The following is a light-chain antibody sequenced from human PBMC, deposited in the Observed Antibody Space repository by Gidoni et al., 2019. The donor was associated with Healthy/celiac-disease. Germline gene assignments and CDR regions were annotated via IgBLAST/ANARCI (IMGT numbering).Light chain of an antibody. J-gene: IGKJ1*01. CDR2: AAS. CDR1: QSISSY. CDR3: QQSYSTPRT. Sequence: DIQMTQSPSSLSASVGDRVTITCRASQSISSYLNWYQQKPGKAPKLLIYAASSLQSGVPSRFSGSVSATDFTLTISSLQPEDFATYYCQQSYSTPRTFGQGTKVEIK. V-gene: IGKV1-39*01.